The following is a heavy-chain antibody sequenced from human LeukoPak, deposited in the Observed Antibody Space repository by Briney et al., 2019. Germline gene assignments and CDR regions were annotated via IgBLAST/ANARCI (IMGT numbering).Heavy chain of an antibody. CDR1: GFTFSSYG. D-gene: IGHD6-6*01. Sequence: GGSLRLSCAASGFTFSSYGMHWVRQAPGKGLEWVAVISYDGSNKYYADSVKGRFTISRDNSKNTLYLQMNSLRAEDTAVYYCAKDRPSSSPGYYFDYWGQGTLVTVSS. J-gene: IGHJ4*02. V-gene: IGHV3-30*18. CDR3: AKDRPSSSPGYYFDY. CDR2: ISYDGSNK.